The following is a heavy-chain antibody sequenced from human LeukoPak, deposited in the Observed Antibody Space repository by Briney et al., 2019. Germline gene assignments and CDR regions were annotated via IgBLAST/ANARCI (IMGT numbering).Heavy chain of an antibody. CDR1: GGSLSGFY. D-gene: IGHD2-2*01. Sequence: SETLSLTCAVYGGSLSGFYWSWIRQPPGKGLEWIGEINHRGSTNYNPSLKSRVTISVDTFKNQFSLKLTSVTAADTAVYYCARAGQGYCTSASCYLSLDYWGQGTLVTVSS. CDR3: ARAGQGYCTSASCYLSLDY. V-gene: IGHV4-34*01. J-gene: IGHJ4*02. CDR2: INHRGST.